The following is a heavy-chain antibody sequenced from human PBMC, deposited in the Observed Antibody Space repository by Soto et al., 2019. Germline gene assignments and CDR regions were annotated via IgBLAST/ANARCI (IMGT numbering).Heavy chain of an antibody. Sequence: FRLSCAASGFTFRSYSMNWVRQAPGKGLEWISFSSRTSRTIYHADSVNGRFTISRDNDENSLYLQMSRLRDEDTAVYYCVRQMGGYDDGPGEAFDIWGQGTLVNVSS. CDR2: SSRTSRTI. J-gene: IGHJ3*02. CDR1: GFTFRSYS. CDR3: VRQMGGYDDGPGEAFDI. D-gene: IGHD5-18*01. V-gene: IGHV3-48*02.